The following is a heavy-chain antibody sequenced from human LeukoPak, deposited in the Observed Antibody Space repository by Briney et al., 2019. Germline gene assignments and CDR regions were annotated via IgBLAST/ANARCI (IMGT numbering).Heavy chain of an antibody. Sequence: ASVKLSCKASGYTFSDYYMHWVRQAPGQGLEWMGWMNPKSGGTYFALKFQDRVTLATDTSKSTAYMDLANLRSDDTAVYFCARPQYSFGSGSTRPLFDFWGQGTLVTVSS. CDR1: GYTFSDYY. V-gene: IGHV1-2*02. D-gene: IGHD3-10*01. CDR3: ARPQYSFGSGSTRPLFDF. J-gene: IGHJ4*02. CDR2: MNPKSGGT.